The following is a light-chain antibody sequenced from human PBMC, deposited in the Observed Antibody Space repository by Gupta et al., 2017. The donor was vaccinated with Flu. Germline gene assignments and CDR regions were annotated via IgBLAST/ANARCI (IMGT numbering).Light chain of an antibody. J-gene: IGLJ1*01. CDR2: GNN. CDR3: AAWDDSQNCPV. CDR1: SSNIGRNT. Sequence: SLLTQPPSASGTPGQRATISCSGSSSNIGRNTVTWYQQRPGTAPKLLIYGNNQRPSGVPDRFSGSKYGTSASLAISGLQSEDEADYYCAAWDDSQNCPVFGAGTKVTVL. V-gene: IGLV1-44*01.